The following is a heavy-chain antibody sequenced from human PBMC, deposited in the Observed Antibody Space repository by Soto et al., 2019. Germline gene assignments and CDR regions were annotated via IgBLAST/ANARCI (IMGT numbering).Heavy chain of an antibody. CDR1: GYTFTDNY. D-gene: IGHD3-9*01. CDR3: ARLPFDWPKEGVVYYYYYGMDV. V-gene: IGHV1-2*02. CDR2: INPKSGGT. Sequence: AVKVSCKASGYTFTDNYLHWVRQAPGQGLEWMGWINPKSGGTDFAQKFQGSVTMTRDTAISTAYMELSSLRSEDTAVYYCARLPFDWPKEGVVYYYYYGMDVWGQGTTVTVSS. J-gene: IGHJ6*02.